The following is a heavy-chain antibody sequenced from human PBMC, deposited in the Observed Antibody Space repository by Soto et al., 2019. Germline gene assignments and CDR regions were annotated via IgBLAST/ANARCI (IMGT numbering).Heavy chain of an antibody. Sequence: LRLSCAASGFTFSSYAMSWVRQAPGKGLEWVSTISGSGGSTHYADSAKGRFTISRDNSKNTLYLQMNSLRAEDTAVYYCAKFYGGNSAHTYTIDPWGQGTLVTVSS. CDR2: ISGSGGST. CDR1: GFTFSSYA. V-gene: IGHV3-23*01. CDR3: AKFYGGNSAHTYTIDP. J-gene: IGHJ5*02. D-gene: IGHD2-21*02.